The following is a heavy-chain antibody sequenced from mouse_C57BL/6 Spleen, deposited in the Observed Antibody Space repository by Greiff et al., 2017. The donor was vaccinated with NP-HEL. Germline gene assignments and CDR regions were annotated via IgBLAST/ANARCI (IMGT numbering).Heavy chain of an antibody. Sequence: VQLVESGAELARPGASVKLSCKASGYTFTSYGISWVKQRTGQGLEWIGEIYPTDGYTNYNEKFKGKATLTADKSSSTAYMDLRSLTAEDSAVYFCARGFYCADWGQGTLVTVSA. CDR2: IYPTDGYT. CDR1: GYTFTSYG. CDR3: ARGFYCAD. J-gene: IGHJ3*01. V-gene: IGHV1-81*01. D-gene: IGHD2-1*01.